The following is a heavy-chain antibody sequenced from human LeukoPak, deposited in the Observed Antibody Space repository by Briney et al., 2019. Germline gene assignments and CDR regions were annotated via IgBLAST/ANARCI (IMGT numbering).Heavy chain of an antibody. D-gene: IGHD3-3*01. CDR1: GYTFTSYG. Sequence: ASVKVSCKASGYTFTSYGISWVRQAPGQGLEWMGWISAYNGNTNYAQKLQGRVTVTTDTSTSTAYMELRSLRSDDTAVYYCARDQLASGYYDFWSGYLYYYGMDVWGQGTTVTVSS. CDR3: ARDQLASGYYDFWSGYLYYYGMDV. V-gene: IGHV1-18*01. CDR2: ISAYNGNT. J-gene: IGHJ6*02.